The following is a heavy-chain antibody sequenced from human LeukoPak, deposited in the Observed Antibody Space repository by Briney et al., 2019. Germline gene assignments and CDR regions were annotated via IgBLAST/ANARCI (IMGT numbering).Heavy chain of an antibody. CDR2: IYSGVSA. J-gene: IGHJ1*01. CDR3: ARPYGGNYYAEYLHQ. Sequence: GRSLRLSCAASGFTVSSNYMSWVRQAPGKGLECVSVIYSGVSAYYADSVKGRFTISRDTSKNTLYLQMNSLRAEDTAVYYCARPYGGNYYAEYLHQWGQGTLVTVSS. CDR1: GFTVSSNY. V-gene: IGHV3-53*01. D-gene: IGHD1-26*01.